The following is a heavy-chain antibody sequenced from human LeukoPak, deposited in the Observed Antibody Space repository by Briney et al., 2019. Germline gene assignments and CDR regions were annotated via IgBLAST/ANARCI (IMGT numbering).Heavy chain of an antibody. CDR3: SRESGAFCPFGY. CDR2: MSLAGQT. CDR1: GGSISGTNG. Sequence: PSETLSLTCGVSGGSISGTNGWSLVLQRPGQGLDRIGEMSLAGQTKYNPSLNGRVTTSLDKSSNQLSLNLTSVTAADTATYYCSRESGAFCPFGYWGQGTLVIVSP. V-gene: IGHV4/OR15-8*02. D-gene: IGHD1-26*01. J-gene: IGHJ4*02.